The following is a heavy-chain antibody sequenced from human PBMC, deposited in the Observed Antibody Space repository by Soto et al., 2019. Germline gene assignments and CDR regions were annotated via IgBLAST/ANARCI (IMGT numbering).Heavy chain of an antibody. CDR2: INPHSGAT. Sequence: QVILVHSGAEVQKPGASLKVSCKASGYIFSANYIHWVRQAPVQGLSWLGCINPHSGATNYAQKFLGRVTMSADTSASTAYMDLDRLNSDETAVYYCVRAHALGFSNWFDPWGRGTLVTVSS. CDR3: VRAHALGFSNWFDP. J-gene: IGHJ5*02. CDR1: GYIFSANY. D-gene: IGHD3-10*01. V-gene: IGHV1-2*02.